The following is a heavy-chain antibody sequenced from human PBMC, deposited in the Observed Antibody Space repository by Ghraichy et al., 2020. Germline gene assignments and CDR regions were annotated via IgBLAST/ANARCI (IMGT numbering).Heavy chain of an antibody. J-gene: IGHJ6*02. Sequence: ASVKVSCKASGYTFTSYGISWVRQAPGQGLEWMGWISAYKGNTKYTQKFQGRVTMTTDTSTSTAYMELRSLRYDDTAVFYCARDTREGDFYGMDVWGQGTTVTVCS. D-gene: IGHD3-16*01. CDR3: ARDTREGDFYGMDV. V-gene: IGHV1-18*01. CDR2: ISAYKGNT. CDR1: GYTFTSYG.